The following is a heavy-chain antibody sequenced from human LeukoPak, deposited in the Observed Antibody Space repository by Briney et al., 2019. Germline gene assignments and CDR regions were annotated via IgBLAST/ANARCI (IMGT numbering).Heavy chain of an antibody. Sequence: PGGSLRLSCAASGFTFDDYAMHWVRQAPGKGLEWVSVISGSAGTTYYADSVKGRFTISRDNSKNTLYLQMNSLRAEDTAVYYCAKSSGFGAARYYFDYWGQGTLVTVSS. D-gene: IGHD3-16*01. V-gene: IGHV3-23*01. CDR1: GFTFDDYA. J-gene: IGHJ4*02. CDR2: ISGSAGTT. CDR3: AKSSGFGAARYYFDY.